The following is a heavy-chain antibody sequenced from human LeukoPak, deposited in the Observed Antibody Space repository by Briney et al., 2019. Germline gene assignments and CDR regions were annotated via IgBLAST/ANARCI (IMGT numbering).Heavy chain of an antibody. CDR3: ARDPVGGSTIFDY. Sequence: SQTLSLTCAISGDSVSSDSAAWNWIRQSPSRGLEWLGRTYYRSKWYYDYAVAVKSRISINPDTSKNQFSLQLSSVTPEDTAVYYCARDPVGGSTIFDYWGQGTLVTVSS. D-gene: IGHD1-26*01. CDR2: TYYRSKWYY. V-gene: IGHV6-1*01. J-gene: IGHJ4*02. CDR1: GDSVSSDSAA.